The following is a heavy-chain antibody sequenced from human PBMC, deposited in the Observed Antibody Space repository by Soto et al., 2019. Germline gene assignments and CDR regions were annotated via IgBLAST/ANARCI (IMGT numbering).Heavy chain of an antibody. CDR3: ALYYASSSRPFDY. CDR2: IYPGDSDT. Sequence: GESLKISCKGSGYTFTNYWIGWVRQMPGKGLEWMGIIYPGDSDTKYSPSFQGQVTISVDKSISTAYLLWSSLKASDTALYFCALYYASSSRPFDYWGQGTQVTVSS. V-gene: IGHV5-51*01. J-gene: IGHJ4*02. CDR1: GYTFTNYW. D-gene: IGHD6-6*01.